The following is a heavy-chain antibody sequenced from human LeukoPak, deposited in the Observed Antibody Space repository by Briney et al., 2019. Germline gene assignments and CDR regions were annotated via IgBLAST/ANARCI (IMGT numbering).Heavy chain of an antibody. J-gene: IGHJ5*02. Sequence: GASVKVSCKASGFTFTRYDINWVRQATGQGLEWMGWMNPNNGNTGYAQTFQGRVTMTRDTFTSTAYMELRSLTSEDTAVYYCVRDGEGLAISVNYWFDPWGQGTLVTVSS. CDR2: MNPNNGNT. V-gene: IGHV1-8*01. CDR1: GFTFTRYD. D-gene: IGHD3-10*01. CDR3: VRDGEGLAISVNYWFDP.